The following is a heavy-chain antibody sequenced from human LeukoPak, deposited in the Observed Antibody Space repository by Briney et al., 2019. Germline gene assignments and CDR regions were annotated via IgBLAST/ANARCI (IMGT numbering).Heavy chain of an antibody. D-gene: IGHD3-3*01. CDR1: GFIFSSYA. CDR3: AKQFLDTN. J-gene: IGHJ4*02. V-gene: IGHV3-23*01. CDR2: INAVDANT. Sequence: GGSLRLSCEASGFIFSSYAMTWVRQAPGKGLEWVATINAVDANTYYEDSVKGRFTVSRDNSKNTLYLQINSLRAEDTAVYYCAKQFLDTNWGQGTLVTVSS.